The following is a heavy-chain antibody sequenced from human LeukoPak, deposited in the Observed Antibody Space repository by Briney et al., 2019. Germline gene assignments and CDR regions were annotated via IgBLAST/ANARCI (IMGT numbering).Heavy chain of an antibody. CDR1: GYSISSGYY. CDR3: ARVDMGATIDY. Sequence: SETLSLTCTVSGYSISSGYYWGWIRQPPGKGLEWIGSIYHSGSTYYNPSLKSRVTISVDTSKNQFSLKLSSVTAADTAVYYCARVDMGATIDYWGQGALVAVSS. D-gene: IGHD5-12*01. V-gene: IGHV4-38-2*02. J-gene: IGHJ4*02. CDR2: IYHSGST.